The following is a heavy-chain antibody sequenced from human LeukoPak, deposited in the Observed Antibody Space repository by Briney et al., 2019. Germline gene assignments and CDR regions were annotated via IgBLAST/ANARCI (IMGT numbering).Heavy chain of an antibody. CDR3: ARGYGGNSAFYY. Sequence: GRSLRLSCAASGFTFSSYGMHWVRQAPGKGLEWVAVISYDGSNKYYADSVKGRFTISRDNSKNTLYLQMNSLRAEDTAVYYCARGYGGNSAFYYWGQGTLVTVSS. CDR2: ISYDGSNK. CDR1: GFTFSSYG. D-gene: IGHD4-23*01. V-gene: IGHV3-30*03. J-gene: IGHJ4*02.